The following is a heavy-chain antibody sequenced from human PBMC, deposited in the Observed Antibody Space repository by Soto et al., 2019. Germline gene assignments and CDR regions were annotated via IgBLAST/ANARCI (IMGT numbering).Heavy chain of an antibody. CDR2: ISYNENSK. CDR1: GFSFSSYG. V-gene: IGHV3-30*03. D-gene: IGHD6-19*01. Sequence: QVLLVESGGGVVQPGRSLRLSCAASGFSFSSYGMHWVRQAPGKALEWVAVISYNENSKYYADSVKGRFTISRDNPKNTLYVQMSSLRPEDTAVYYCARGGLEQWLAQDHWGQGTLVTVSS. J-gene: IGHJ4*02. CDR3: ARGGLEQWLAQDH.